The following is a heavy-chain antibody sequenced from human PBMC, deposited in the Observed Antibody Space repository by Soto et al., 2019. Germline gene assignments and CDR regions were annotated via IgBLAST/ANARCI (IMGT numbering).Heavy chain of an antibody. D-gene: IGHD6-6*01. Sequence: EVQLVESGGGLVQPGGSLSLSCAATGFSFSTYSMNWVHQAPGKGLEWVSYISSRSYTIYYIDSVKGRFTISRDNAKSSLYLQMNSLRDEDTAVYYCARGGSSSDNGMEVWGQGTTVTVSS. CDR3: ARGGSSSDNGMEV. J-gene: IGHJ6*02. CDR2: ISSRSYTI. CDR1: GFSFSTYS. V-gene: IGHV3-48*02.